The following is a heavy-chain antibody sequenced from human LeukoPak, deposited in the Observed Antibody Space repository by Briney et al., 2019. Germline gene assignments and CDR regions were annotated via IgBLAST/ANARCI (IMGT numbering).Heavy chain of an antibody. Sequence: ASVKVSCKASGYTFTGDYMYWVRQAPGQGLEWMGWINPNTGTTNYAQKFQGRASMTRDTSISTAYMELHSLTPDDTAVYYCARDGSSRRTFDPWGQGTLVTVSS. CDR2: INPNTGTT. J-gene: IGHJ5*02. CDR3: ARDGSSRRTFDP. D-gene: IGHD6-13*01. CDR1: GYTFTGDY. V-gene: IGHV1-2*02.